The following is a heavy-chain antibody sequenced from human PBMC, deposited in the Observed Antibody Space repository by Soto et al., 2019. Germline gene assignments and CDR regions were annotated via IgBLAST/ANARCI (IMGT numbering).Heavy chain of an antibody. J-gene: IGHJ4*02. D-gene: IGHD1-26*01. CDR3: AAGGGLTRYY. CDR1: GCATSSGAYS. V-gene: IGHV4-30-2*01. Sequence: SDILSLTCAVSGCATSSGAYSWCWIRQPPAKGVERIGYIYHSGSTYDNQSLKRRGTISVDRSKNQFSLELSSVTAADTAVYYCAAGGGLTRYYPGQGT. CDR2: IYHSGST.